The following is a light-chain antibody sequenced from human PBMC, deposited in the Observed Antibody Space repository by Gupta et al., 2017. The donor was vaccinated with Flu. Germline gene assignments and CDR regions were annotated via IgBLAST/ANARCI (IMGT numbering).Light chain of an antibody. J-gene: IGKJ1*01. V-gene: IGKV1-39*01. CDR3: QQSHNSPRT. Sequence: DIQTTQSPSSLSASVGDRVTITCRASQSISSYLNWYQQKPGKAPKLLIYAASSLHGGVPSRFSGSGSGTDYTLTISSLQPEDVATYYCQQSHNSPRTFGQGTKVEIK. CDR1: QSISSY. CDR2: AAS.